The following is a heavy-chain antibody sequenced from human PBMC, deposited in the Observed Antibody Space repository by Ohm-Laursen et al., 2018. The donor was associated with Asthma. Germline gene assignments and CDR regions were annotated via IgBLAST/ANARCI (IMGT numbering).Heavy chain of an antibody. D-gene: IGHD2-21*02. CDR2: ISYDGSNK. Sequence: SLRLSCAASGFTFSSYGMHWVRQAPGKGLEWVAVISYDGSNKYYADSVKGRFTISRDNSKNTLYMQVNSLRAEDTAVYYCARRDFSGGDPSAAFDIWGQGTVVTVSS. V-gene: IGHV3-30*03. CDR1: GFTFSSYG. CDR3: ARRDFSGGDPSAAFDI. J-gene: IGHJ3*02.